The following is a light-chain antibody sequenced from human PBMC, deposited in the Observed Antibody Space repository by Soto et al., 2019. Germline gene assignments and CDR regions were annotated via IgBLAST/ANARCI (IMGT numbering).Light chain of an antibody. J-gene: IGLJ1*01. V-gene: IGLV2-14*01. Sequence: QSVLTQPASVSGSPGQSITISCTGASSDIGGYNYVSWYQQHPGKAPELMIYEVSNRPSGVSNRFSGSKSDNTASLTISGLQADDEADYYCSSYTSTSTLFGTGTKVTVL. CDR2: EVS. CDR3: SSYTSTSTL. CDR1: SSDIGGYNY.